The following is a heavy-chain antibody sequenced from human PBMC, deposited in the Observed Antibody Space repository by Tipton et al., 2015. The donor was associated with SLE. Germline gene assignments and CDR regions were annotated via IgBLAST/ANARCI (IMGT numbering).Heavy chain of an antibody. CDR1: GYSITSGDY. J-gene: IGHJ5*02. V-gene: IGHV4-38-2*02. CDR3: ARDPYDSTWRNGWFDP. D-gene: IGHD6-13*01. CDR2: LYYRGST. Sequence: TLSLTCAVSGYSITSGDYWGWIRQPPGKGLEWVGSLYYRGSTYYNPSLKSRVTISTDTSKNEIYLKLTSVTATDTAVYFCARDPYDSTWRNGWFDPWGQGTLVTVSS.